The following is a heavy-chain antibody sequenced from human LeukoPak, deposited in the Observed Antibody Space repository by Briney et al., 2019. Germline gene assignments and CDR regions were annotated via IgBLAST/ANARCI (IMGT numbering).Heavy chain of an antibody. Sequence: GGSLRLSCAASGFTFSSYWMSWVRQAPGKGLEWVANIKQDGSEKYYVDSVKGRFTISRDNVKNSLYLQMNSLRAEDTAVYYCARDQSGGSPFNDYWGQGTLVTVSS. CDR1: GFTFSSYW. V-gene: IGHV3-7*01. J-gene: IGHJ4*02. CDR2: IKQDGSEK. CDR3: ARDQSGGSPFNDY. D-gene: IGHD1-26*01.